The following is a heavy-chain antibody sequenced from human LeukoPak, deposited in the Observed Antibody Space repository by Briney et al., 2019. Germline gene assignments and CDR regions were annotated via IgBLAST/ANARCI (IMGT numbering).Heavy chain of an antibody. D-gene: IGHD6-19*01. CDR1: GFTFSSYA. J-gene: IGHJ4*02. CDR2: ISGSSGST. Sequence: GGSLRLSCAASGFTFSSYAMSWVRQAPGKGLEWVSAISGSSGSTYYADSAKGRFTISRDNSKNTLYLQMNSLRAEDTAVYYCAKPAGQWLVPTDYWGQGTLVTVSS. V-gene: IGHV3-23*01. CDR3: AKPAGQWLVPTDY.